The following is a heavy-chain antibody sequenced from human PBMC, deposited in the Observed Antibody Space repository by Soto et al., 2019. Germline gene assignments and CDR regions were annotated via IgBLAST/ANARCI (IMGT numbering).Heavy chain of an antibody. CDR2: FSSGGGGT. CDR3: TKANRYCSGANCFTFDY. D-gene: IGHD2-15*01. CDR1: GFTFSHYA. Sequence: GGSLRLSCTASGFTFSHYAMSWVRQAPGKGLEWVSTFSSGGGGTYYADSVKGRFTISRDNSKNTLSLQMNSLRAEDTAVYYCTKANRYCSGANCFTFDYWGLGTLVTVSS. J-gene: IGHJ4*02. V-gene: IGHV3-23*01.